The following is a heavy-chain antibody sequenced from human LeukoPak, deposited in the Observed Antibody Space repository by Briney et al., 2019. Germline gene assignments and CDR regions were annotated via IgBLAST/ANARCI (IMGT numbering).Heavy chain of an antibody. CDR3: ARQKMYYYSSSGFFPWYFDL. Sequence: SETPSLTCTVSGYSISSDYYWAWIRQPPGKGLEWIATIYQSGSTYYNPSLKSRVTTSLDTSKNMFFLRLTSVTAADTAVYYCARQKMYYYSSSGFFPWYFDLWGRGTLVTVSS. D-gene: IGHD3-22*01. V-gene: IGHV4-38-2*02. J-gene: IGHJ2*01. CDR1: GYSISSDYY. CDR2: IYQSGST.